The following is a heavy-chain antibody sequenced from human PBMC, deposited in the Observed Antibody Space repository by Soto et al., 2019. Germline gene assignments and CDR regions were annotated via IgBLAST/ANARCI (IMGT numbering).Heavy chain of an antibody. CDR3: ARGRYGDY. J-gene: IGHJ4*02. D-gene: IGHD1-1*01. Sequence: QVHLVQSGAEVKKPGASVKVSCQGSGYAFTTYGITWVRQAPGQGLEWMGWISAHNGNTNYAQKLQGRVTVTRDKSTSTAYMELRSLRYDATAVYYCARGRYGDYWGQGALVTVSS. CDR1: GYAFTTYG. CDR2: ISAHNGNT. V-gene: IGHV1-18*01.